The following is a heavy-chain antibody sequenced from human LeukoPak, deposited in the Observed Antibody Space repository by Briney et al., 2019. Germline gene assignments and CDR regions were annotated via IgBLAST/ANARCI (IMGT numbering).Heavy chain of an antibody. V-gene: IGHV4-34*01. D-gene: IGHD2-15*01. CDR1: GGSFSGYY. J-gene: IGHJ4*02. Sequence: SETLSLTCAVYGGSFSGYYWSWIRQPPGKGLEWIGEINHSGSTNYNPPLESRVTISVDTSKNQFSLKLSSVIAADTAVYYCARMGGYFDYWGQGTLVTVSS. CDR2: INHSGST. CDR3: ARMGGYFDY.